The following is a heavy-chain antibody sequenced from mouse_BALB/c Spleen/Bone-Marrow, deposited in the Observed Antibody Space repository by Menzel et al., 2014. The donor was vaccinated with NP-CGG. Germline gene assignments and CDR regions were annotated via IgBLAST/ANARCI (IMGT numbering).Heavy chain of an antibody. CDR2: IDPSDSET. D-gene: IGHD2-2*01. CDR3: ARPIGYGAMDY. V-gene: IGHV1-69*02. CDR1: GYTFTSYW. Sequence: QVQLQQSGAELVKPGAPVKLSCKASGYTFTSYWMNWVKQRPGRDLEWIGRIDPSDSETHYSQKFKDKATLTVDKSSSTAYIQLSSLTSEDSAVYYCARPIGYGAMDYWGQGTSVTVSS. J-gene: IGHJ4*01.